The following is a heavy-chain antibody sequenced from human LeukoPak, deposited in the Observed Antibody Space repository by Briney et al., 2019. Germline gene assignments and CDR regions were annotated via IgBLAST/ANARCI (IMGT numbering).Heavy chain of an antibody. V-gene: IGHV3-74*01. J-gene: IGHJ6*02. CDR1: VCPFSSYW. CDR2: INSDGSAT. CDR3: ASDSPYYGMDV. Sequence: AGGSLRLSCAASVCPFSSYWMHWVRQVPGKGLLWVSRINSDGSATIYADSVRGRFTISRDNAKNTLYLQMSGLRVVDTAVYHCASDSPYYGMDVWGQGTTVTVSS.